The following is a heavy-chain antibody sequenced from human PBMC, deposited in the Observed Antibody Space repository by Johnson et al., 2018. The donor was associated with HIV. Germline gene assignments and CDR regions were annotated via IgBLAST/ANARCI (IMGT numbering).Heavy chain of an antibody. V-gene: IGHV3-13*01. J-gene: IGHJ3*02. D-gene: IGHD1-26*01. Sequence: VQLVESGGGLVQPGGSLRLSCAASGFTFSSYDMHWVRQATGKGLEWVSAIGTAGDTYYPGSVKGRFTISRENAKNSLYLQMNSLGAGDTAVYYCARGGRKWGLRGEYAFDIWGQGTMVTVSS. CDR1: GFTFSSYD. CDR3: ARGGRKWGLRGEYAFDI. CDR2: IGTAGDT.